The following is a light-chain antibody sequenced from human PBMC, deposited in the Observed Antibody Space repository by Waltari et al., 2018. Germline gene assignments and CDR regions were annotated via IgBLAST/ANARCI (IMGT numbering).Light chain of an antibody. V-gene: IGKV1-9*01. J-gene: IGKJ5*01. Sequence: DIQLTQSPSFLSASVGDRVTITCRASQALTTYLAWYQQKPGKAPKLLSYGVSTLQSGVPSRFSGSGSGADFTLTINSLQPEDFAIYYCQQLNTYPPTFGQGTRLEIK. CDR2: GVS. CDR3: QQLNTYPPT. CDR1: QALTTY.